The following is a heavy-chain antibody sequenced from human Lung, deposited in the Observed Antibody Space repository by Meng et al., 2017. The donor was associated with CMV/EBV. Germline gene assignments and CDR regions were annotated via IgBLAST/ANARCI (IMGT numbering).Heavy chain of an antibody. CDR1: GGTFSNYA. J-gene: IGHJ6*02. Sequence: SVXVSXXASGGTFSNYAITWVRQAPGQGLEWMGGIIPVVGTVHYAQRFQGRVTITADKFTSTVYMELSSLKSEDTAIYYYAKDSRSSSWYLLAAYYYASDVWGQGXTVTVSS. D-gene: IGHD6-13*01. CDR3: AKDSRSSSWYLLAAYYYASDV. CDR2: IIPVVGTV. V-gene: IGHV1-69*06.